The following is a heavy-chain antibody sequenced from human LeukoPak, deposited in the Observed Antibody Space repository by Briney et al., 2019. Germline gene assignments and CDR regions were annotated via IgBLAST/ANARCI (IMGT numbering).Heavy chain of an antibody. CDR1: GFTFSSHS. D-gene: IGHD5-12*01. J-gene: IGHJ4*02. Sequence: GGSLRLSCAASGFTFSSHSMNWVRQAPGKGLEWVSSISGNSHYIYYADSVKGRFTSSRDNAKNSLYLQMNSLRAEDTAVYSCVRISEDSGYESFDYWGQGTLVTVPS. CDR2: ISGNSHYI. CDR3: VRISEDSGYESFDY. V-gene: IGHV3-21*01.